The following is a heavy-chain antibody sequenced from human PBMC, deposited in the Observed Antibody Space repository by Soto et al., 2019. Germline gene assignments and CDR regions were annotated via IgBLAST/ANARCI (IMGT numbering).Heavy chain of an antibody. CDR2: ISSSGSTI. D-gene: IGHD3-10*01. J-gene: IGHJ6*02. CDR3: AREQPTMVRGVTKDYYYYGMDV. CDR1: GFTFSDYY. Sequence: RGGSLRLSCAASGFTFSDYYMSWIRQAPGKGLEWVSYISSSGSTIYYADSVKGRFTISRDNAKNSLYLQMNSLRAEDTAVYYCAREQPTMVRGVTKDYYYYGMDVWGQGTTVTVSS. V-gene: IGHV3-11*01.